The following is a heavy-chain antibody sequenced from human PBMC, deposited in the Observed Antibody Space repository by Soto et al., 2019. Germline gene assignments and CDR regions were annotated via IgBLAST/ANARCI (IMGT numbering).Heavy chain of an antibody. V-gene: IGHV1-69*13. CDR3: ARQVGGYDTNWFDP. CDR2: IIPIFGTA. Sequence: SVKVSCKASGYTFTSYGIHWVRQAPGQGLEWMGGIIPIFGTANYAQKFQGRVTITADESTSTAYMELSSLRSEDTAVYYCARQVGGYDTNWFDPWGQGTLVTVSS. D-gene: IGHD5-12*01. J-gene: IGHJ5*02. CDR1: GYTFTSYG.